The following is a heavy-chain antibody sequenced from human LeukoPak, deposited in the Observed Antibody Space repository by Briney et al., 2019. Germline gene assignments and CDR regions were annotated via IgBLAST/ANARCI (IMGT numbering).Heavy chain of an antibody. CDR1: GYSLSSGYY. J-gene: IGHJ5*02. CDR3: VRGFLEWVFPSWFDP. D-gene: IGHD3-3*01. CDR2: LYHGGSV. V-gene: IGHV4-38-2*02. Sequence: KPSETLSLTCTVSGYSLSSGYYRDWIRQPPGKGLEWIASLYHGGSVYYNPSLRSRVTTSVDTSKNQFSLKLSSVTAADTAVYYCVRGFLEWVFPSWFDPWGQGILVTVSS.